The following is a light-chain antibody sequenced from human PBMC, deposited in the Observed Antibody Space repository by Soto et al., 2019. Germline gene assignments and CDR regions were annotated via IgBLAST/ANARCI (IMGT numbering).Light chain of an antibody. Sequence: QSALAQPASVSGSPGQSITISCTGTSSDVSRYNYVSWFQQHPGKAPKLLIYDVSNWPSGVSDRFSGSKSGNTASLTISGLQAEDEADYYCSSFTTSSTFVFGTGTKLTVL. V-gene: IGLV2-14*01. CDR3: SSFTTSSTFV. CDR2: DVS. J-gene: IGLJ1*01. CDR1: SSDVSRYNY.